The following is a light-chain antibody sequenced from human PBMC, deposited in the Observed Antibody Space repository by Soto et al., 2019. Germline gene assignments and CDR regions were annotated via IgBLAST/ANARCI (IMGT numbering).Light chain of an antibody. CDR3: QQYSSLWT. J-gene: IGKJ1*01. CDR2: GAL. CDR1: QSVVTSY. Sequence: VLTQSPGTLSLSPGEGATLSCRASQSVVTSYLAWYQQKYGQSPRLLIYGALYRVPGIPDRFSGSGSGTDFTLSISRLEPEDFAVYYCQQYSSLWTFGQGTKVDIK. V-gene: IGKV3-20*01.